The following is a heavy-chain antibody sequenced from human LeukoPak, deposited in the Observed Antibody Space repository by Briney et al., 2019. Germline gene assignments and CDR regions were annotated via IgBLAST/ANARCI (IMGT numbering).Heavy chain of an antibody. CDR2: IYSGGST. Sequence: AGGSLRLSCAASGFTVSSNYMSWVRQAPGKGLEWVSVIYSGGSTYYADSVKGKFTISRDNSKNTLYLQMNSLRAEDTAVYYCARAKQQLVTIDYWGQGTLVTVSS. D-gene: IGHD6-13*01. CDR3: ARAKQQLVTIDY. J-gene: IGHJ4*02. CDR1: GFTVSSNY. V-gene: IGHV3-66*01.